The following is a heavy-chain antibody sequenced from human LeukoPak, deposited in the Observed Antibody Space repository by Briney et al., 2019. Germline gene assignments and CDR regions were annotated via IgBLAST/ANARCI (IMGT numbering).Heavy chain of an antibody. CDR1: GGSFSGYY. Sequence: SETLSLTCAVYGGSFSGYYWSWIRQPLGKGLEWIGEIDHSGSTNYNPSLKSRVTISVDTSKNQFSLKLSSVTAADTAVYYCARVEIREIVVVITSYYYYYMDVWGKGTTVTVSS. D-gene: IGHD3-22*01. V-gene: IGHV4-34*01. CDR2: IDHSGST. CDR3: ARVEIREIVVVITSYYYYYMDV. J-gene: IGHJ6*03.